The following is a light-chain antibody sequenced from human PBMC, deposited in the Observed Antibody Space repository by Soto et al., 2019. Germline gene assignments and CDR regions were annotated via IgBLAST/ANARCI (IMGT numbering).Light chain of an antibody. CDR1: QGISSY. CDR3: QQYYSYPPWT. V-gene: IGKV1-8*01. J-gene: IGKJ1*01. Sequence: AIRMTQCPSSLSASTGDRVTITCRASQGISSYLAWYQQKPGKAPKLLIYAASTLQSGVPSRFSGSGSGTDFTLTISCLQSEDFATYYCQQYYSYPPWTFGQGTKVEIK. CDR2: AAS.